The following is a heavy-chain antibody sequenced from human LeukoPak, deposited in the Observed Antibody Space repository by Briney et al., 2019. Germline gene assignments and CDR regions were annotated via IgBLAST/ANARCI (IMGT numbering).Heavy chain of an antibody. Sequence: GGSLRLSCATSGFTFSNYWMHWVRQVPGKGLVWVSRIKSDGSSTSYADSVKGRFTISRDNAKNTLYLQMNSLRAEDTAIYYCAKDNSPGWFGPWGQGTLVTVSP. J-gene: IGHJ5*02. CDR2: IKSDGSST. D-gene: IGHD4-11*01. V-gene: IGHV3-74*01. CDR1: GFTFSNYW. CDR3: AKDNSPGWFGP.